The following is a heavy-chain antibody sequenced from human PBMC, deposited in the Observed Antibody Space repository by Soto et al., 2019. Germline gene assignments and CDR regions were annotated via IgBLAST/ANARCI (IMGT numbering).Heavy chain of an antibody. CDR1: GYSFSTHW. J-gene: IGHJ4*02. Sequence: GESLKISCKGSGYSFSTHWVGWVRQMPGKGLEWMGIIYPGDSDARYSPSFKGQVTISVDESTTTAFLQWSSLKASDTAMYFCARSQFDYVWGTSGYFDSWGQGTLVTAPQ. D-gene: IGHD3-16*01. V-gene: IGHV5-51*01. CDR3: ARSQFDYVWGTSGYFDS. CDR2: IYPGDSDA.